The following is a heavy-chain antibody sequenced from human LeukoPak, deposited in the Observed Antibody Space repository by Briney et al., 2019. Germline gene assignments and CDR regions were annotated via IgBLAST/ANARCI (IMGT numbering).Heavy chain of an antibody. V-gene: IGHV1-69*05. CDR1: VGTFSSYA. CDR3: ARGPEYDSSGYYYFAGDY. D-gene: IGHD3-22*01. CDR2: IIPIFGTA. J-gene: IGHJ4*02. Sequence: GASVKVSCKASVGTFSSYATSWVRQAPGQGLEWMGGIIPIFGTANYAQKLQGRVTITTDESTSTAYMELSSLRSEDTAVYYCARGPEYDSSGYYYFAGDYWGQGTLVTVSS.